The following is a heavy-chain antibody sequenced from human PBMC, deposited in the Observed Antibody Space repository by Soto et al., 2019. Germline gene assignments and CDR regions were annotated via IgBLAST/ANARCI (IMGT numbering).Heavy chain of an antibody. CDR3: AKGGAFCGGDCYLSHGYFDL. CDR1: GITFSSYG. J-gene: IGHJ2*01. CDR2: ISYDGSDK. Sequence: QVQLVESGGGVVQPGRSLRLSCAASGITFSSYGMHWVRQAPGKGLEWVAVISYDGSDKYYADSVKGRFTISRDNSKSTLNLQMSSLRAEDTAVYYCAKGGAFCGGDCYLSHGYFDLWGRGTLVTVSS. D-gene: IGHD2-21*02. V-gene: IGHV3-30*18.